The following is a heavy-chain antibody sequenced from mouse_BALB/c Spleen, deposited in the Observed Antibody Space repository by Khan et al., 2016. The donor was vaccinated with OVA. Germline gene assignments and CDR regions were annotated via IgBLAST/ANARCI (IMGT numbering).Heavy chain of an antibody. CDR1: GYTFTSYW. J-gene: IGHJ2*01. V-gene: IGHV1-69*02. D-gene: IGHD4-1*01. CDR3: TRSNWDFDY. CDR2: IYPSDSYT. Sequence: QVQLQQSGAELVRPGASVKLSCKASGYTFTSYWINWVKQRPGQGLEWIGNIYPSDSYTNYNQKFKDKATLTVDKSSSTAYMQLSSPTSEDSAVYYCTRSNWDFDYWGQGTTLTVSS.